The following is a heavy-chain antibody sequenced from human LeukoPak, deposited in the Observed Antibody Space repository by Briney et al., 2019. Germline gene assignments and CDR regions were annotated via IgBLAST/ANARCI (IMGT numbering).Heavy chain of an antibody. D-gene: IGHD5-24*01. CDR3: ARGQRRHVDMAPSFDY. V-gene: IGHV3-11*04. CDR2: ISSSGSTI. CDR1: GFTFSDYY. Sequence: PGGSLRLSCAASGFTFSDYYMSWIRQAPGKGLEWVSYISSSGSTIFYADSVEGRFTISRDNSKNTLYLQMNSLRAEDTALYYCARGQRRHVDMAPSFDYWGQGTLVTVSS. J-gene: IGHJ4*02.